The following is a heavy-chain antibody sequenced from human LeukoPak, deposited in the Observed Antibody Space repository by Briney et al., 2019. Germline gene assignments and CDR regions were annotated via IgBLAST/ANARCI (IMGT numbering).Heavy chain of an antibody. V-gene: IGHV4-30-4*01. CDR2: IYYSGST. D-gene: IGHD3-10*01. J-gene: IGHJ4*02. Sequence: SQTLSLTCTVSGGSISSGDYYWSWIRQPPGKGLEWIGYIYYSGSTYYNPSLKSRVTISVGTSKNQFSLKLSSVTAADTAVYYCASPGAYGSRSYGEDYWGQGTLVTVSS. CDR1: GGSISSGDYY. CDR3: ASPGAYGSRSYGEDY.